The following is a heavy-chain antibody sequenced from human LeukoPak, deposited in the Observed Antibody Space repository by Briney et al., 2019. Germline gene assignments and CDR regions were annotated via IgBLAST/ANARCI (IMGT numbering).Heavy chain of an antibody. CDR2: ISYSGSI. J-gene: IGHJ4*02. CDR3: ATLEIGDYYFDY. CDR1: GGSISSRPYY. D-gene: IGHD3-16*01. Sequence: SETLSLTCTVSGGSISSRPYYWGWVRQPLGQGLEWIGSISYSGSIHYNPSLKSPVTISVDKSRNHFSLRLSSVTAADTAVYYCATLEIGDYYFDYWGQGTLVTVSS. V-gene: IGHV4-39*01.